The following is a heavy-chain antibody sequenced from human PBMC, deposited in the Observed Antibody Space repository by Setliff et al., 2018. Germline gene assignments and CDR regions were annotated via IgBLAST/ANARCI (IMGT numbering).Heavy chain of an antibody. V-gene: IGHV4-61*01. CDR1: GGSISSGSYY. J-gene: IGHJ3*01. CDR2: ILSDGTT. D-gene: IGHD2-15*01. CDR3: ARAPLDYSSRAFDF. Sequence: PSETLSLTCAVSGGSISSGSYYWNWIRQSPGTGLEWIGYILSDGTTYYNPSLKSRVAMSVDTSKKQFSLSLSAVTAADTAKYYCARAPLDYSSRAFDFWGQGTMVTVSS.